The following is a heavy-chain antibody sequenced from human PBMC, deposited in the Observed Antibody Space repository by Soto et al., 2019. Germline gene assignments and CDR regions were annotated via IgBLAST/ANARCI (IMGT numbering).Heavy chain of an antibody. Sequence: QVQMVQSGAEVKKPGATVKVSCKASGYTFTSYDINWVRQATGQGLEWMGWMNPNSGNTGYAQKFQGRVTMTRNTSISTAYMELSSLRSEDTAVYYCARERSAAGTGWFDPWGQGTLVTVSS. CDR3: ARERSAAGTGWFDP. D-gene: IGHD6-13*01. J-gene: IGHJ5*02. V-gene: IGHV1-8*01. CDR1: GYTFTSYD. CDR2: MNPNSGNT.